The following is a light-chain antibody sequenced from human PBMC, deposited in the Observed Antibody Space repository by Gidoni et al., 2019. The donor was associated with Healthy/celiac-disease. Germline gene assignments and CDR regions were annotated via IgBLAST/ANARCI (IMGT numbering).Light chain of an antibody. J-gene: IGLJ2*01. CDR1: SSDVGGYNY. CDR3: SSYTSSSIVV. Sequence: ALTQPASVSRSPGQSITISCTGTSSDVGGYNYVAWYQQHPGKAPKLMIYDVSNRPSGVSNRFSGSKSGNTASLTISGLQAEDEADYYCSSYTSSSIVVFGGGTKLTVL. CDR2: DVS. V-gene: IGLV2-14*01.